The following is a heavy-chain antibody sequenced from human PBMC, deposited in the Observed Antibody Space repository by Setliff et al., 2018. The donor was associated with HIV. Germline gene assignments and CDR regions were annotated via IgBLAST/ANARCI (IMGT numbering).Heavy chain of an antibody. Sequence: SETLSLTCTVSGGSISSGGYFWSWIRQPPGKGLEYVGSVYFSGRAYYNPSLKSRVTISLDTSKNQFSLKLSSVTAADTAVYYCARLEYYYYMDVWGNGTTVTVSS. J-gene: IGHJ6*03. CDR1: GGSISSGGYF. CDR3: ARLEYYYYMDV. V-gene: IGHV4-39*01. CDR2: VYFSGRA.